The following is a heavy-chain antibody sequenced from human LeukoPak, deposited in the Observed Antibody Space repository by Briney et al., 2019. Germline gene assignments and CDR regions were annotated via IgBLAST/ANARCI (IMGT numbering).Heavy chain of an antibody. CDR2: IWYDGSNK. CDR3: AKEAVDYYDSSGYYPFDY. D-gene: IGHD3-22*01. V-gene: IGHV3-33*06. J-gene: IGHJ4*02. Sequence: PGGSLRLSCAASGFTFSSYGMHWVRQAPGKGLEWVAVIWYDGSNKYYADSVKGRFTISRDNSKNTLCLQMNSMRAEDTAVYYCAKEAVDYYDSSGYYPFDYWGQGTLVTVSS. CDR1: GFTFSSYG.